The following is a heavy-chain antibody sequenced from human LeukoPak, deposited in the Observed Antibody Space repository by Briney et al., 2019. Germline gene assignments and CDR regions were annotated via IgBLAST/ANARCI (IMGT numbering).Heavy chain of an antibody. CDR3: AKDYGDYVGLRHYYGMDV. CDR1: GFTFSSYS. Sequence: GGSLRLSCAASGFTFSSYSMNWVRQAPGKGLEWVSSFSSSSSYIYYADSVKGRFTISRDNAKNSLYLQMNSLRAEDTAVYYCAKDYGDYVGLRHYYGMDVWGQGTTVTVSS. D-gene: IGHD4-17*01. V-gene: IGHV3-21*01. CDR2: FSSSSSYI. J-gene: IGHJ6*02.